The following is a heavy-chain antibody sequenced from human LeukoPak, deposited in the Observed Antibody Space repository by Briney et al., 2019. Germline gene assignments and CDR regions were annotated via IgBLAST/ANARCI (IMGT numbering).Heavy chain of an antibody. D-gene: IGHD6-19*01. J-gene: IGHJ4*02. Sequence: GGSLRLSCAASGFTFSSYWMSWVRQAPGKGLEWVANIKQDGSEKYYVDSVKGRFTISRDNAKNSLYVQMNSLRAEDTAVYYCARVLXWLTHIPFDYWGQGTLVTXST. CDR3: ARVLXWLTHIPFDY. V-gene: IGHV3-7*01. CDR1: GFTFSSYW. CDR2: IKQDGSEK.